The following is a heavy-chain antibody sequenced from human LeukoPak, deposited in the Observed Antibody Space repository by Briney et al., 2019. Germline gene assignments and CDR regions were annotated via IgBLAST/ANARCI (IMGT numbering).Heavy chain of an antibody. CDR2: INSDGSST. CDR1: GFTFSSYW. Sequence: PGGSLRLSCAASGFTFSSYWMHWVRQAPGKGLVWVSRINSDGSSTSYADSVKGRFTISRDNAKNTLYLQMNSLRAEDTAVYYCARGAYYYGSGSYYIDYWGQGTLVTVSS. D-gene: IGHD3-10*01. J-gene: IGHJ4*02. CDR3: ARGAYYYGSGSYYIDY. V-gene: IGHV3-74*01.